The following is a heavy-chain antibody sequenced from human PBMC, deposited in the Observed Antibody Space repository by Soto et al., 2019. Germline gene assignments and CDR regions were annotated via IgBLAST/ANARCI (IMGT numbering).Heavy chain of an antibody. CDR1: GGFTSTNNW. J-gene: IGHJ4*02. Sequence: QLQLPESGPGLVRPSGTLSLTCAVSGGFTSTNNWWSWVRQPPGKGLEWIGDAYHSGSTEYNPSLKSRVSISVDKSKNQISLKLTSATAADTAVYYCARSPPSSYYGGSGTFDYWGQGTLVTVSS. D-gene: IGHD3-10*01. V-gene: IGHV4-4*02. CDR2: AYHSGST. CDR3: ARSPPSSYYGGSGTFDY.